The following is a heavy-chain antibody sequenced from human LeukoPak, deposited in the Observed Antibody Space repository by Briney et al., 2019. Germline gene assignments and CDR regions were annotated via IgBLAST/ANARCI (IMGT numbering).Heavy chain of an antibody. Sequence: SETLSLTCTVSGGSISSGGYYWSWIRQHPGKGLEWIGYIYYSGSTYYNPSLKSRVTISVDTSKNPFSPKLSSVTAADTAVYYCARDARGGAVVAATELWGQGTLVTVSS. CDR1: GGSISSGGYY. D-gene: IGHD2-15*01. J-gene: IGHJ4*02. V-gene: IGHV4-31*03. CDR2: IYYSGST. CDR3: ARDARGGAVVAATEL.